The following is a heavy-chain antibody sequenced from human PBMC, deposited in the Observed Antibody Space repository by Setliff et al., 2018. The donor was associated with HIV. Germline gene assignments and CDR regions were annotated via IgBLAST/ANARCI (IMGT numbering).Heavy chain of an antibody. CDR3: ARPSVRMARNWYDFGY. D-gene: IGHD1-1*01. Sequence: ASVKVSCKASGYTFTSYYMHWVRQAPGQGLEWMGMVYPSDGSTSYAQKFQGRVTMTRNTSTSTAYMELSSLTSEDTAVYYCARPSVRMARNWYDFGYWGQGTLVTVSS. CDR1: GYTFTSYY. V-gene: IGHV1-46*01. CDR2: VYPSDGST. J-gene: IGHJ4*02.